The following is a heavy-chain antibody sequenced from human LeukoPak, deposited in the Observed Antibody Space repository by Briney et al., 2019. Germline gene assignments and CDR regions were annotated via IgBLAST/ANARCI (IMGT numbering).Heavy chain of an antibody. CDR2: IWYDGSNR. Sequence: GGSLRLSCAASGFTFSSYGMHWVRQAPGKGLEWVAVIWYDGSNRYYADSVKGRFTISRDNSKNTLYLQMNSLRAEDTAVYYCAKSSHYYEPRALFDYWGQGTLVTVSS. V-gene: IGHV3-33*06. CDR1: GFTFSSYG. CDR3: AKSSHYYEPRALFDY. D-gene: IGHD3-22*01. J-gene: IGHJ4*02.